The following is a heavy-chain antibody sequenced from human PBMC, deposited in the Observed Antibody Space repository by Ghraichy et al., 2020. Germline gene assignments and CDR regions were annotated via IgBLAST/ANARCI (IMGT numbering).Heavy chain of an antibody. Sequence: GESLNISCAASGFTFSSYSMNWVRQAPGKGLEWVSSISSSSSYIYYADSVKGRFTISRDNAKNSLYLQMNSLRAEDTAVYYCARDPAPFSPVMIVPNIGMDVWGQGTTVTVSS. V-gene: IGHV3-21*01. CDR1: GFTFSSYS. J-gene: IGHJ6*02. CDR2: ISSSSSYI. CDR3: ARDPAPFSPVMIVPNIGMDV. D-gene: IGHD3-22*01.